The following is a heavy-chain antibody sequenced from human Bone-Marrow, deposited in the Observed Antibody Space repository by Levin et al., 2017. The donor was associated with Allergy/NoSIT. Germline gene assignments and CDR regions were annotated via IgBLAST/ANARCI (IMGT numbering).Heavy chain of an antibody. CDR3: ARDGSLDY. V-gene: IGHV1-2*02. Sequence: GASVKVSCKASGYIFTGYYMHWVRQAPGQGLEWMGWINPNSGDTNDAQKFQGRVTMTRDTSISTAYMELSNMGSDDTAVYYCARDGSLDYWGQGTLVTVSS. CDR2: INPNSGDT. D-gene: IGHD5-12*01. J-gene: IGHJ4*02. CDR1: GYIFTGYY.